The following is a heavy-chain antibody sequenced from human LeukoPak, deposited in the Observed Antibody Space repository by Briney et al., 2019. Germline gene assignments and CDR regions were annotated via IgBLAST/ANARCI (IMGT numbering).Heavy chain of an antibody. Sequence: SVTVSCKASGGTFSSYAISWVRQAPGQGLEWMGGIIPIFGTANYAQKFQGRVTITTDESTSTAYMELSSLRSEDTAVYYCARDVRYYDSSGYYFDAFDIWGQGTMVTVSS. D-gene: IGHD3-22*01. V-gene: IGHV1-69*05. J-gene: IGHJ3*02. CDR2: IIPIFGTA. CDR3: ARDVRYYDSSGYYFDAFDI. CDR1: GGTFSSYA.